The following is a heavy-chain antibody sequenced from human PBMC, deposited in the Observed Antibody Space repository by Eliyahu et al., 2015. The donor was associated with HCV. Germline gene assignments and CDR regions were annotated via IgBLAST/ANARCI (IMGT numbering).Heavy chain of an antibody. CDR1: GGSISSSAYY. D-gene: IGHD3-10*01. J-gene: IGHJ4*02. V-gene: IGHV4-39*07. CDR2: IYYSGNT. CDR3: GRGHYEGSGYFDY. Sequence: QLQLQESGPGLVKPSETLSLTCTVSGGSISSSAYYWGWFRQPPGKGLEWIGNIYYSGNTNYSPSLKSRVTVSLDTSKNQFSLRLSSVTAADTAVYYCGRGHYEGSGYFDYWGQGTLVTVSS.